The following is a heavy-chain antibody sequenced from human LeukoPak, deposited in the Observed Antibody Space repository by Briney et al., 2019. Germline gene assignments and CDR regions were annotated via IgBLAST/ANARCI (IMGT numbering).Heavy chain of an antibody. Sequence: SQTLSLTCAVSGGSISSGGYSWSWIRQPPGQGLEWIGYIYHSGSTYYNPSLKSRVTISVDRSKNQFSLKLSSVTAADTAVYYCARAKLYCSGGSCYAGYFQHWGQGTLVTVSS. CDR2: IYHSGST. V-gene: IGHV4-30-2*01. CDR1: GGSISSGGYS. CDR3: ARAKLYCSGGSCYAGYFQH. D-gene: IGHD2-15*01. J-gene: IGHJ1*01.